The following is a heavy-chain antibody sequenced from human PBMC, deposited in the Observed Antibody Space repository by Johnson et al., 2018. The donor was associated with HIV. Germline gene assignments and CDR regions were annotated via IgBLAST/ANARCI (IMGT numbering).Heavy chain of an antibody. CDR3: ARDTTMILVSDAFYI. CDR1: GFTFDDYG. CDR2: INWTGGST. V-gene: IGHV3-20*04. Sequence: VQLVESGGGVVRPGGSLRLSCAASGFTFDDYGMSWVRQAPGKGLEWVSGINWTGGSTGYADSVKGRFTFSRDNAKNSLYLQMNSLRAEDTALYYCARDTTMILVSDAFYIWGQGTMVTVSS. J-gene: IGHJ3*02. D-gene: IGHD3-22*01.